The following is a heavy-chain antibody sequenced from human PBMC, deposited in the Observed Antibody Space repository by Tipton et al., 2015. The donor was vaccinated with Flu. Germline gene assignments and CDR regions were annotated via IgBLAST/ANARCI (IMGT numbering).Heavy chain of an antibody. Sequence: TLSLTCNVSSGSLSGYYWSWIRQPAGKGLEWIGRIYTSGNTNYSPSLKSRVTMSADTSKNQFSLKLDSMTAADTAVYFCARDGYSGYDFGYYFDSWGQGTLVTVST. V-gene: IGHV4-4*07. D-gene: IGHD5-12*01. CDR1: SGSLSGYY. J-gene: IGHJ4*02. CDR3: ARDGYSGYDFGYYFDS. CDR2: IYTSGNT.